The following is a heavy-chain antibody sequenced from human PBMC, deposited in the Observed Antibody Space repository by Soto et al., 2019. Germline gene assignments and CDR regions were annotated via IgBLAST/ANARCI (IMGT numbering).Heavy chain of an antibody. J-gene: IGHJ4*02. D-gene: IGHD1-1*01. CDR1: GFSLTKSPVG. CDR3: AHRLGGSSWNDGFFDF. Sequence: QITLKESGPTLVEPTEALALTCSFSGFSLTKSPVGVGWFRQPPGKALEWLAVIYWDGDKRYNPSLKTRITMTKDTSRNQVALTMTDMEPKDIATYFCAHRLGGSSWNDGFFDFWGQGFPVTVS. CDR2: IYWDGDK. V-gene: IGHV2-5*02.